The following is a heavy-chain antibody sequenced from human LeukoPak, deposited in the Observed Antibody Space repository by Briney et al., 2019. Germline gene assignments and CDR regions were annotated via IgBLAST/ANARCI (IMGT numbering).Heavy chain of an antibody. V-gene: IGHV1-18*04. CDR3: ATTSDILTGYFTFDY. D-gene: IGHD3-9*01. CDR1: GYTFTGYY. CDR2: ISGYNGNT. J-gene: IGHJ4*02. Sequence: ASVKVSFKASGYTFTGYYTHLVRQAPGQGLEWMGWISGYNGNTNYAQKLQGRVTMTTDTSTSTACMELRSLRSDDTAVYYCATTSDILTGYFTFDYWGQGTLVTVSS.